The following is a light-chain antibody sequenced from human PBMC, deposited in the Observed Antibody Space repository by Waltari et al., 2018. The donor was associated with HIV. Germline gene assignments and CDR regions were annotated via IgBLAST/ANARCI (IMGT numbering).Light chain of an antibody. Sequence: QSALTQPASVSGSPGQSIPISCTGTSSDVGGYHSAPWYQLHPGKAPKLMIYAVSHRPSGVSNRFSGSKSDNTASLTISGLQAEDEADYYCSSYTSTSTVYVFGTGTEVTVL. J-gene: IGLJ1*01. V-gene: IGLV2-14*03. CDR3: SSYTSTSTVYV. CDR1: SSDVGGYHS. CDR2: AVS.